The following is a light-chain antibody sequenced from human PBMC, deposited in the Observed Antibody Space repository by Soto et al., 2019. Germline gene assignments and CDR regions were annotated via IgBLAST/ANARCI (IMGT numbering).Light chain of an antibody. CDR1: QGISYY. Sequence: DIQMTQSPSSLSASVGDRVTITCRASQGISYYLAWYQQKPGKGPKLLIYDASNLQAGVPSRFSGSGSGTDFTLTISSLQPEDVATYYCQKYNGAFTFGPGTKVDIK. J-gene: IGKJ3*01. CDR3: QKYNGAFT. V-gene: IGKV1-27*01. CDR2: DAS.